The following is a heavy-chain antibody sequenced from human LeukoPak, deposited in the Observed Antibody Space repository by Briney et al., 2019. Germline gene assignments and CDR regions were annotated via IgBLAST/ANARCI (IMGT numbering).Heavy chain of an antibody. J-gene: IGHJ6*02. CDR3: AKGGAADYYYYGMDV. V-gene: IGHV3-15*01. CDR1: GFTFSNAW. Sequence: GGSLRLSCAASGFTFSNAWMSWVRQAPGKGLEWVGRIKSKTDGGTTDYAAPVKGRFTISRDDSKNTLYLQMNSLKTEDTAVYYCAKGGAADYYYYGMDVWGQGTTVTVSS. CDR2: IKSKTDGGTT.